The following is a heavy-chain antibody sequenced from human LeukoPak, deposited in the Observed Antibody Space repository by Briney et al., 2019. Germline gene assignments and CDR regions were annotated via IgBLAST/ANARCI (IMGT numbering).Heavy chain of an antibody. CDR1: GFTFDDYA. CDR2: ISGDGGST. CDR3: ARDGRRVATHPNWFDP. Sequence: GGSLRLSCAVSGFTFDDYAMHWVRQAPGKGLELVSLISGDGGSTYYADSVKGRFTISRDNSKNALYLQMNSLRSEDTAVYYCARDGRRVATHPNWFDPWGQGTLVTVSS. D-gene: IGHD5-12*01. V-gene: IGHV3-43*02. J-gene: IGHJ5*02.